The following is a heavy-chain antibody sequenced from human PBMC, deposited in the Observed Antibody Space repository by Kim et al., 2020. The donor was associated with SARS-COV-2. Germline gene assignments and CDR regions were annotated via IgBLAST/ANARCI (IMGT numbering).Heavy chain of an antibody. D-gene: IGHD3-10*01. CDR1: GFTFDDYG. Sequence: GGSLRLSXAXSGFTFDDYGMSWVRQAPGKGLEWVSGINWNGGSTGYADSVKGRFTISRDNAKNSLYLQMNSLRAEDTALYHCARGGLWFGECPDPWGQGTLVTVSS. CDR3: ARGGLWFGECPDP. CDR2: INWNGGST. J-gene: IGHJ5*02. V-gene: IGHV3-20*01.